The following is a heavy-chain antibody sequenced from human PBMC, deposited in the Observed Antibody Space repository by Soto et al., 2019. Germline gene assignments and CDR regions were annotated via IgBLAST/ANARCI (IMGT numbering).Heavy chain of an antibody. CDR1: GGSXSGYY. D-gene: IGHD3-3*01. Sequence: SETLSLTCAVYGGSXSGYYWSWIRQPPGKGLEWIGEINHSGSTNYNPSLKSRVTISVDTSKNQFSLKLSSVTAADTAVYYCARTPRITIFGVVLFYGMDVWGQGTTVTVSS. CDR3: ARTPRITIFGVVLFYGMDV. CDR2: INHSGST. V-gene: IGHV4-34*01. J-gene: IGHJ6*02.